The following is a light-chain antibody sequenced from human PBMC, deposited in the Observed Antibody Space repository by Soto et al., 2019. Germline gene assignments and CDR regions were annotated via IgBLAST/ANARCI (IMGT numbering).Light chain of an antibody. J-gene: IGKJ1*01. V-gene: IGKV1-5*01. CDR3: QQYNGYSRT. Sequence: DIQMTPSPSTLSASVVDRVTITCRASQSIGDSLAWYQQKPGKAPYLLISDVSSLERGVPSRFSGSGSGTEFTLTISSMQPDDFATFYCQQYNGYSRTFGQGTKVDI. CDR2: DVS. CDR1: QSIGDS.